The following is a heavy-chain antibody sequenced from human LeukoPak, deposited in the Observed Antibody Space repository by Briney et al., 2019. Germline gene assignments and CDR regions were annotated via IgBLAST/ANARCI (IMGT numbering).Heavy chain of an antibody. V-gene: IGHV3-48*01. CDR2: IDARSGIV. CDR1: GFTFTMFG. Sequence: GGSLRLSCAASGFTFTMFGMNWVRQAPGRGLEWVSYIDARSGIVYYADSVQGRFTISRDDAKDSVFLQMNSLRVDDTAVYYCARTYDFGRGPPGDAFDNWGQGTLVTVPS. CDR3: ARTYDFGRGPPGDAFDN. J-gene: IGHJ3*02. D-gene: IGHD3-3*01.